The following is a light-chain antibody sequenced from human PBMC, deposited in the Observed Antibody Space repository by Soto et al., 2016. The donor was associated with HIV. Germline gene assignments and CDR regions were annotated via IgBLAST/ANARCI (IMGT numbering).Light chain of an antibody. Sequence: DIQLTQSPSSLSAPVGDRVTITCRSSQSISKYLNWYQQKPGKAPKLLIYAASSLQSGVPSRFSGSGSGTEFTLTISSLQPDDSATYYCQQYNGYPRTFGQGPRWKSN. J-gene: IGKJ1*01. CDR2: AAS. CDR1: QSISKY. CDR3: QQYNGYPRT. V-gene: IGKV1-17*01.